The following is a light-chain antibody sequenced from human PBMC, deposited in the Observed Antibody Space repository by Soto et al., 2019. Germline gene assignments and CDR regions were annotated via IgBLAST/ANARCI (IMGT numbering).Light chain of an antibody. Sequence: QSVLTQPRSVSGSPGQSVTISCTGTSSDVGGYNYVSWYQQHPGKAPKLMIYDVSKRPSGVPDRFSGSKSGNTASLTISGVRPEDEADYYCCSYTDIALDVVFGGGTKVTVL. V-gene: IGLV2-11*01. CDR3: CSYTDIALDVV. CDR1: SSDVGGYNY. CDR2: DVS. J-gene: IGLJ2*01.